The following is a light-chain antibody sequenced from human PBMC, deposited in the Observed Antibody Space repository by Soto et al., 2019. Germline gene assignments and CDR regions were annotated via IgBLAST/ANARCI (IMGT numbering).Light chain of an antibody. Sequence: EIVLTQSPGTLSLSPGERATLSCRASQSFSSSYLAWYQQKPGQAPRLLIYGAPSRATGIPDRFSGSGSGTDFTLTIISLEPEDFALYYCQHYRSALFTFGPGTKVDVK. V-gene: IGKV3-20*01. CDR1: QSFSSSY. CDR3: QHYRSALFT. CDR2: GAP. J-gene: IGKJ3*01.